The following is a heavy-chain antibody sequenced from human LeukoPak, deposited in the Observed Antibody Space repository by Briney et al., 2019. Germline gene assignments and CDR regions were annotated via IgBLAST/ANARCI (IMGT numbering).Heavy chain of an antibody. CDR2: INNDGSTT. V-gene: IGHV3-74*01. CDR1: GFTFSSYW. Sequence: TGGSLRLSCAASGFTFSSYWMHWVRQAPGKGLMWVSHINNDGSTTTYADSVKGRFTISRDNAKNTLYLKMNSLRAEDTALYYCARGTAGFDPWGQGTLVTVSS. J-gene: IGHJ5*02. CDR3: ARGTAGFDP.